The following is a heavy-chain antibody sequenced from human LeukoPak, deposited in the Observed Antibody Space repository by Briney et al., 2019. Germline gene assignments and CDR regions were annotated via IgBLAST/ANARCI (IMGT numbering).Heavy chain of an antibody. V-gene: IGHV3-48*04. D-gene: IGHD5-12*01. J-gene: IGHJ3*02. CDR1: GFTFSSYW. Sequence: GGSLRLSCAASGFTFSSYWMSWVRQAPGKGLEWVSYISSSSGTIYYADSVKGRFTISRDNSKNSLYLQMNSLRAEDTALYYCARAPRYSGSGGDAFDIWGQGTMVAVSS. CDR3: ARAPRYSGSGGDAFDI. CDR2: ISSSSGTI.